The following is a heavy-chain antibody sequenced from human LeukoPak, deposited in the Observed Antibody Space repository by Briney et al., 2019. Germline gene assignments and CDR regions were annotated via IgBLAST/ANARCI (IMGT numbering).Heavy chain of an antibody. Sequence: PSETLSLTCTVSGGSISSSYWSWIRQPAGKGLEWIGRIYTSGSTNYNPSLKSRVTMSLDTSKNQFSLKLSSVTAADTALYYCAREPNFLSGWSRPDYWGQGTLVTVSS. D-gene: IGHD6-19*01. V-gene: IGHV4-4*07. CDR2: IYTSGST. CDR1: GGSISSSY. J-gene: IGHJ4*02. CDR3: AREPNFLSGWSRPDY.